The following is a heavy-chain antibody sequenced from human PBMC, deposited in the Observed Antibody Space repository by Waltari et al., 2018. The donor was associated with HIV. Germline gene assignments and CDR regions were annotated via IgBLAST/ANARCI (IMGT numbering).Heavy chain of an antibody. D-gene: IGHD4-17*01. J-gene: IGHJ4*02. CDR1: GFTFSVFA. CDR2: ISGRGDTT. Sequence: EVQLLESGGGLVQPGGSLRLSCAASGFTFSVFAMNWVRRAPGKGLGLVSRISGRGDTTNYADFVKGRFTISRDNSKNTLSLQINSLRVDDTAVYYCATLYSDYGDYWGQGALVNVSS. CDR3: ATLYSDYGDY. V-gene: IGHV3-23*01.